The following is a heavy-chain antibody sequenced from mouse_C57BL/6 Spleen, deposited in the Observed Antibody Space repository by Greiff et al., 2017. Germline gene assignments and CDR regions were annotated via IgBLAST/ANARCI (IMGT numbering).Heavy chain of an antibody. V-gene: IGHV5-9-1*02. D-gene: IGHD2-4*01. CDR1: GFTFSSYA. CDR3: TLYDYDGYFDD. CDR2: ISSGGDYI. J-gene: IGHJ1*03. Sequence: EVMLVESGEGLVKPGGSLKLSCAASGFTFSSYAMSWVRQTPEKRLEWVAYISSGGDYIYYADTVKGRFTIARDNARNTLYLQMSSLKSEDTAMYYCTLYDYDGYFDDWGTGTTVTVSS.